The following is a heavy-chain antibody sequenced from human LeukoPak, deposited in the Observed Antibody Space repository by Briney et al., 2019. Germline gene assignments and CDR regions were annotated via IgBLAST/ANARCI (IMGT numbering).Heavy chain of an antibody. CDR3: APSSSGWYDY. J-gene: IGHJ4*02. D-gene: IGHD6-19*01. Sequence: GSLRLSCAASGSTFSSYWMSWVRQAPGKGLEWVSSISSSSSYIYYADSVKGRFTVSRDNAKNSLYLQMNSLRAEDTAVYYCAPSSSGWYDYWGQGTLVTVSS. CDR2: ISSSSSYI. V-gene: IGHV3-21*01. CDR1: GSTFSSYW.